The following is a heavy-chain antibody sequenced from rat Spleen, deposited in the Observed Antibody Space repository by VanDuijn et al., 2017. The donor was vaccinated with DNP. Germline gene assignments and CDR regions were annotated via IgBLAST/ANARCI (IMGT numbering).Heavy chain of an antibody. CDR2: ISYEGSNT. D-gene: IGHD1-4*01. CDR3: ARGNYPGINTFDH. V-gene: IGHV5-22*01. J-gene: IGHJ2*01. Sequence: EVQLVESGGGLVQPGRSMKLSCAASGFTFSNYDMAWVRQAPKKGLEWVATISYEGSNTYCGDSVKGRFTISRDNAKSTLYLQMNSLRSEDTATYYCARGNYPGINTFDHWGQGVMVTVSS. CDR1: GFTFSNYD.